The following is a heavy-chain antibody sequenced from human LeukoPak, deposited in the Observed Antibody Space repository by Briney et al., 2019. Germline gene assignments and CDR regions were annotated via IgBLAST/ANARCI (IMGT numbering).Heavy chain of an antibody. D-gene: IGHD3-22*01. J-gene: IGHJ4*02. Sequence: SETLSLTCTVSDGSISSSSYYWGWIRQPPGKGLEWIGSIYYSGSTYYNPSLKSRVTISVDASKNQFSLKLSSVTAADTAVYYCARGRITMIVNWGQGTLVTVSS. CDR2: IYYSGST. CDR1: DGSISSSSYY. CDR3: ARGRITMIVN. V-gene: IGHV4-39*07.